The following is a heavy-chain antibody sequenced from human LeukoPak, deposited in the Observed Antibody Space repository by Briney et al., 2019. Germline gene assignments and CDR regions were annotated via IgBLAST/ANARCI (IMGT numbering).Heavy chain of an antibody. Sequence: GESLQISCKGSGYNFTSYWIGWVRQLPGKGLEWMGIIYPGNSDTRYSPSFQGQVTISADKSISTAYLQWSSLKASDTAMYYCARVLWFGELGSFDIWGQGTMVTISS. V-gene: IGHV5-51*01. D-gene: IGHD3-10*01. CDR3: ARVLWFGELGSFDI. J-gene: IGHJ3*02. CDR1: GYNFTSYW. CDR2: IYPGNSDT.